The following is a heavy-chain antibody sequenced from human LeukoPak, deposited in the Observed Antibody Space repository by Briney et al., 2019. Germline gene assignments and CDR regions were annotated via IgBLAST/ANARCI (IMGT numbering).Heavy chain of an antibody. V-gene: IGHV4-59*01. CDR1: GGSISSYY. CDR3: ARDRSSGWQGLYGS. J-gene: IGHJ5*02. D-gene: IGHD6-25*01. Sequence: SETLSLTCTVSGGSISSYYWGWLRQPPGKELEWIGYIYYSGGTNYNPSLKSRATISVDTSRNQFSLQLSSVTAADTAVYYCARDRSSGWQGLYGSWGQGTLVTVSS. CDR2: IYYSGGT.